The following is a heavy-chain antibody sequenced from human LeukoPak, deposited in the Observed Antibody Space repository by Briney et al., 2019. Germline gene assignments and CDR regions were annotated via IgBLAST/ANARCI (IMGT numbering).Heavy chain of an antibody. J-gene: IGHJ3*02. V-gene: IGHV1-69*13. CDR1: GGTFSSYA. CDR2: IIPIFGTA. CDR3: ARDPASILWPRAFDI. Sequence: GASVKVSCKASGGTFSSYAISWVRQAPGQGLEWMGGIIPIFGTANYAQKFQGRVTITADESTSTAYMELSSLRSEDTAVYYCARDPASILWPRAFDIWGQGTMVTVSS. D-gene: IGHD2-21*01.